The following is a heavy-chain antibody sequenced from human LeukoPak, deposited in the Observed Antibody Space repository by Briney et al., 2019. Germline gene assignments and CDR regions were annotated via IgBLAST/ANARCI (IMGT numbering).Heavy chain of an antibody. CDR1: GLTFSSYG. CDR2: IRYDGSNK. CDR3: AKNGGYYDSSGYYEDY. V-gene: IGHV3-30*02. J-gene: IGHJ4*02. Sequence: GGSLRLSCAASGLTFSSYGMHWVRQAPGKGLEWVAFIRYDGSNKYYADSVKGRFTISRDNSKNTLYLQMNSLRAEDTAVYYCAKNGGYYDSSGYYEDYWGQGTLVTVSS. D-gene: IGHD3-22*01.